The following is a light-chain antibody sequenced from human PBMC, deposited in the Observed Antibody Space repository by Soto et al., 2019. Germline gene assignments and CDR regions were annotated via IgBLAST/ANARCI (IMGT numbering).Light chain of an antibody. V-gene: IGKV3-20*01. CDR3: QQYGGSPLT. CDR1: QSVSSSY. J-gene: IGKJ4*01. CDR2: GAS. Sequence: EIVLTQSPGTLSLSPGERATLSCRASQSVSSSYLAWYQQKPGQAPRLLIYGASTRATGIPDRFSGSGSGTDVTLTISRLEPEDFAVYHCQQYGGSPLTFGGGTKVEIK.